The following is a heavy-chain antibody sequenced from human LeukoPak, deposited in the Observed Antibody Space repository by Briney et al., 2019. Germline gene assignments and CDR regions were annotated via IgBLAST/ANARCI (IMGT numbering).Heavy chain of an antibody. Sequence: GGSPRLSCAASGFTFSSYTMNWVRQAPGKGLEWVSGIGSSGGNTYYADSVKGRFTISRDNSKNTLYLQMNSLRAEDSAVYYCAKDLGRGWGLPPQYYFDFWGQGTLVTVSS. V-gene: IGHV3-23*01. CDR2: IGSSGGNT. CDR3: AKDLGRGWGLPPQYYFDF. CDR1: GFTFSSYT. J-gene: IGHJ4*02. D-gene: IGHD2-21*02.